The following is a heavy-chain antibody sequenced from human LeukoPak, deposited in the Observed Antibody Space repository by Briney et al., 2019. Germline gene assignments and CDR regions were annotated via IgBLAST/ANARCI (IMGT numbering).Heavy chain of an antibody. CDR3: ARDLGYFD. D-gene: IGHD3-9*01. J-gene: IGHJ4*02. CDR2: IIPIFGPA. Sequence: SVKLSFKSTGATFSNYAISWVRQSPGQGLEWMGEIIPIFGPANYAQKFQGRVTITADESTSTAYMELSSLRSEDTAVYYCARDLGYFDWGQETLVTVSS. CDR1: GATFSNYA. V-gene: IGHV1-69*13.